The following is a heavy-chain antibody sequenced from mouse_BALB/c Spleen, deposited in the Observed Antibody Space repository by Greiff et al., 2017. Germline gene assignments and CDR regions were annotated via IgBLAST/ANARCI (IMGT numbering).Heavy chain of an antibody. CDR3: ATIYSWFAY. J-gene: IGHJ3*01. CDR2: INPSTGYT. D-gene: IGHD2-1*01. CDR1: GYTFTSYW. Sequence: QVQLQQSGAELAKPGASVKMSCKASGYTFTSYWMHWVKQRPGQGLEWIGYINPSTGYTEYNQKFKDKATLTADKSSSTAYMQLSSLTSEDSAVYYCATIYSWFAYWGQGTLVTVSA. V-gene: IGHV1-7*01.